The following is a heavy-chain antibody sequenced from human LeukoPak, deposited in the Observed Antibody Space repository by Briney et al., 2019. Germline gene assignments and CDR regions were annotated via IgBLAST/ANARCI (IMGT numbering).Heavy chain of an antibody. CDR3: ARSYSSGWYNWFDP. J-gene: IGHJ5*02. D-gene: IGHD6-19*01. CDR2: ISAYNGNT. Sequence: ASVKVSCKASGYTFTGYYMHWVRQAPGQGLEWMGWISAYNGNTNYAQKLQGRVTMTTDTSTSTAYMELRSLRSDDTAVYYCARSYSSGWYNWFDPWGQGTLVTVSS. V-gene: IGHV1-18*04. CDR1: GYTFTGYY.